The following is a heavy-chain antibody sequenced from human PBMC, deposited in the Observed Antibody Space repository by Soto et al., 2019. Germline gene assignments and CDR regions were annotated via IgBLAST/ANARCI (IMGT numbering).Heavy chain of an antibody. CDR1: GGYSSGSGYC. D-gene: IGHD2-2*01. V-gene: IGHV4-39*01. J-gene: IGHJ5*02. Sequence: SETICLTSTVAGGYSSGSGYCWGWIRQPPGKGLEWIGSIYYSGSTYYNPSLKSRVTISVDTSKNQFSLKLSSVTAADTAVYYCARTIKGALGYCSSTSCYVWGNWFDPWGQGTLVTSPQ. CDR2: IYYSGST. CDR3: ARTIKGALGYCSSTSCYVWGNWFDP.